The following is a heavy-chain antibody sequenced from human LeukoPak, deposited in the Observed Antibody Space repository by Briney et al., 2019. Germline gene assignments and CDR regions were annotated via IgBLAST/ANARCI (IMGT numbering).Heavy chain of an antibody. CDR1: GFTFRSYA. CDR2: ISGSGGST. CDR3: AKDFEYSGYSSSNFDY. Sequence: GGSLRLSCAASGFTFRSYAMSWVRQAPGKGLEWVSGISGSGGSTYYAHSVKGRFTISRDNSKNPLFLQMNSLRAEDTAVYYCAKDFEYSGYSSSNFDYWGQGALVTVSS. V-gene: IGHV3-23*01. D-gene: IGHD6-13*01. J-gene: IGHJ4*02.